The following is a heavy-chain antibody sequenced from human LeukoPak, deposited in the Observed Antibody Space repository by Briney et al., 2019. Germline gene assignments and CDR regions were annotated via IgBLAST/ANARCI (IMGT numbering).Heavy chain of an antibody. CDR2: INPGNGNT. CDR1: GYTFTRYI. D-gene: IGHD4-17*01. J-gene: IGHJ4*02. V-gene: IGHV1-3*01. CDR3: ARERVTTAAFDY. Sequence: ASVTVSCKASGYTFTRYIMNWVRQPPGQRPEGMGWINPGNGNTKYSEKFQDRVPFTRDTSATTAYMELSSLRSEDTAVYYCARERVTTAAFDYWGQGTLVTVSS.